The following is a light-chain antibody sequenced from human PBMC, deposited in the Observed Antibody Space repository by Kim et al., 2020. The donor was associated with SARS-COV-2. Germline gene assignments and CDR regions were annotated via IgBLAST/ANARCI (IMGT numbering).Light chain of an antibody. Sequence: DIQMTQSPSTLSVSVGDRVTITCRASQSISSWLAWYQQRPGKAPNLLIYKASSLAGGVPSRFSGSGSGTEFTLTISSLQPDDFATYFCQQYTSYPWTFGQGTKVDIK. CDR3: QQYTSYPWT. V-gene: IGKV1-5*03. CDR2: KAS. CDR1: QSISSW. J-gene: IGKJ1*01.